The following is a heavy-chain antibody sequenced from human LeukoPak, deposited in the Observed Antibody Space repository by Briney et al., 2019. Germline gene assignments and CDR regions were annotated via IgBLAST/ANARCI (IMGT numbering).Heavy chain of an antibody. CDR1: GFTFSSYA. CDR2: ISYDGSNK. J-gene: IGHJ4*02. V-gene: IGHV3-30-3*01. D-gene: IGHD2-2*01. CDR3: ARDLPNSTSD. Sequence: GGSLRLSCAASGFTFSSYAMHWVRQAPGKGLEWVAVISYDGSNKYYADSVKGRFTISRDNSKNTLYLQMNSLRAEDTAVYYCARDLPNSTSDWGQGTLVTVSS.